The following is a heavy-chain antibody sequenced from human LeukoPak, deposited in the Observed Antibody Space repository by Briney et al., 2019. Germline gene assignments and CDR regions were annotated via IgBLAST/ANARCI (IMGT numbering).Heavy chain of an antibody. CDR3: AAKGNGYTGIYVFAH. D-gene: IGHD5-12*01. J-gene: IGHJ4*02. Sequence: QTGGSLRLSCEASGFSVSSNYMSWVRQAPGKGLEWVSVFYASGGTFYTDSVKGRFTISRDTSTNSLYLQMSSLRTEDTAVYFCAAKGNGYTGIYVFAHWGKGTLVTVSS. V-gene: IGHV3-66*01. CDR1: GFSVSSNY. CDR2: FYASGGT.